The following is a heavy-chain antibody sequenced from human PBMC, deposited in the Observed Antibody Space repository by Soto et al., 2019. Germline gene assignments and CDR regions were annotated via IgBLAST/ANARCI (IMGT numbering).Heavy chain of an antibody. J-gene: IGHJ4*02. CDR3: ARVRRGSIPNFDY. Sequence: GGSLRLSCAASGFTFSSYWMHWVRQAPGKGLVWVSRINSDGSSTSYADSVKGRFTISRDNAKNTLYLQMNSLRAEDTAVYYCARVRRGSIPNFDYWGQGTLVTVSS. D-gene: IGHD1-26*01. V-gene: IGHV3-74*01. CDR1: GFTFSSYW. CDR2: INSDGSST.